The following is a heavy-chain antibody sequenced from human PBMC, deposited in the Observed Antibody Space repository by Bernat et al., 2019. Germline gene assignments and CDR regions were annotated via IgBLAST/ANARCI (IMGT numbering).Heavy chain of an antibody. CDR3: ARDRGYCRGGSCPEGDGFDP. CDR2: IYYSGST. CDR1: GGSISSYY. Sequence: QVQLQESGPGLVKPSETLSLTCTVSGGSISSYYWSWIRQPPGKGLEWIGYIYYSGSTNYNPSPKSRGTISVDTSKNQFSLKLSSVTAADTAVYYCARDRGYCRGGSCPEGDGFDPWGQGTLVTVSS. V-gene: IGHV4-59*01. D-gene: IGHD2-15*01. J-gene: IGHJ5*02.